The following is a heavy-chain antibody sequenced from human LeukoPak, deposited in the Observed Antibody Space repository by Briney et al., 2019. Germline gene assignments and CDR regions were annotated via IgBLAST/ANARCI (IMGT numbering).Heavy chain of an antibody. CDR2: INHSGST. V-gene: IGHV4-34*01. CDR1: GLSFSGYY. D-gene: IGHD2-2*01. Sequence: PSETLSLTCAVYGLSFSGYYWSWIRQPPGKGLEWIGEINHSGSTNYNPSLKSRVTISVDTSKNQFSLKLSSVTAADTAVYYCARAPRSDQLLKRPRPGRAFDIWGQGTMVTVSS. J-gene: IGHJ3*02. CDR3: ARAPRSDQLLKRPRPGRAFDI.